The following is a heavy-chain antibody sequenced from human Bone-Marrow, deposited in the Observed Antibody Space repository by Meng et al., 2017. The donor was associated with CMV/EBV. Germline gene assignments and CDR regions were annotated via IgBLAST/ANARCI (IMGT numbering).Heavy chain of an antibody. J-gene: IGHJ4*02. V-gene: IGHV4-59*01. D-gene: IGHD5-12*01. Sequence: SETLSLTCTVSGGSISSYYWSWIRQPPGKGLEWIGYIYYSGSTNYNPSLKSRVTISADTSKNQFSLKLSSVTAADTAVYYCARGSGYGSYYFDYWGQGTLVTVSS. CDR3: ARGSGYGSYYFDY. CDR2: IYYSGST. CDR1: GGSISSYY.